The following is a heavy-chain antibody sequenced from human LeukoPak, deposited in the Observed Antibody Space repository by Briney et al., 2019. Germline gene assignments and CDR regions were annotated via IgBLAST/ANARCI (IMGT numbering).Heavy chain of an antibody. J-gene: IGHJ4*02. Sequence: GGSLRLSCAASGFIFSSYSMNWVRQAPGKGLEWVSSISSRSSYIYYVDSVKGRFTISRDNAKNSLYLQMNSLRAEDTAVYYCAKGGMVRGVSDFDYWGQGTLVTVSS. D-gene: IGHD3-10*01. CDR3: AKGGMVRGVSDFDY. CDR2: ISSRSSYI. V-gene: IGHV3-21*01. CDR1: GFIFSSYS.